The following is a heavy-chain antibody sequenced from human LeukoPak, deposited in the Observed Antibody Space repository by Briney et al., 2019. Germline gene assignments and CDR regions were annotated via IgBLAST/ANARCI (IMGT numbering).Heavy chain of an antibody. CDR3: ARRAYSSGWYFFDY. CDR1: GFTFSDYY. D-gene: IGHD6-19*01. J-gene: IGHJ4*02. V-gene: IGHV3-11*01. Sequence: PGGSLRLSCAASGFTFSDYYMSWIRQAPGKWLEWVSYISSSGSTIYYADSVKGRFTISRDSAKNSLFLQMNSLRAEDTAVYYCARRAYSSGWYFFDYWGQGTLVTVSS. CDR2: ISSSGSTI.